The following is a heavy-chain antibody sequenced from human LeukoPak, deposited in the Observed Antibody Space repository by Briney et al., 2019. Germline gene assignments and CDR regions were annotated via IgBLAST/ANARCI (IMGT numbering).Heavy chain of an antibody. J-gene: IGHJ3*02. CDR1: GGSISSSSYY. Sequence: PSETLSLTCTVSGGSISSSSYYWGWIRQPPGKGLEWIGSIYYSGSTYYNPSLKSRVTISVDTSKNQFSLKLSSVTAADTAVYYCARDSGYYYGSGIIWGQGTMVTVSS. D-gene: IGHD3-10*01. CDR3: ARDSGYYYGSGII. V-gene: IGHV4-39*02. CDR2: IYYSGST.